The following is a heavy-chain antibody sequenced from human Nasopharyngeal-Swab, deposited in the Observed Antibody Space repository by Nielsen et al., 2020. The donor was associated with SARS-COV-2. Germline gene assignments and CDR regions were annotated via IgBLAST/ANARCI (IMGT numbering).Heavy chain of an antibody. CDR2: ISYGGSNK. J-gene: IGHJ4*02. CDR1: GFTFSSYA. D-gene: IGHD6-13*01. V-gene: IGHV3-30*04. CDR3: ARGAGGI. Sequence: GESLKISCAASGFTFSSYAMHWVRQAPGKGLEWVAVISYGGSNKYYADSVKGRFTISRDNSKNTLYLQMNSLRAEDTAVYYCARGAGGIWGQGTLVTVSS.